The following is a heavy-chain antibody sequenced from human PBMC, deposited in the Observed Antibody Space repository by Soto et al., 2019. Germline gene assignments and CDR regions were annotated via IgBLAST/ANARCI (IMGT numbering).Heavy chain of an antibody. CDR1: GFTFTSSA. J-gene: IGHJ4*02. CDR2: IVVGSGNT. CDR3: AADGAGGVAAQD. V-gene: IGHV1-58*01. D-gene: IGHD6-6*01. Sequence: SVKVSCRASGFTFTSSAVQWVRQARGQRREWIGWIVVGSGNTNYAQKFQERVTISRDMSTSTAYVELSSLRSEDTAVYYCAADGAGGVAAQDWGQGTLVTVSS.